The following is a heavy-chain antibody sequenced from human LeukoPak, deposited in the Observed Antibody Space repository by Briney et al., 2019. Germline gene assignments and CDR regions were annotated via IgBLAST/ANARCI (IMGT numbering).Heavy chain of an antibody. CDR1: GGTFSSYA. CDR3: ARDHRFAARETLPVWFDP. J-gene: IGHJ5*02. Sequence: ASVKVSCKASGGTFSSYAISWVRQAPGQGLEWMGGIIPIFGTANYAQKFQGRVAITTDESTSTAYMELSSLRSEDTAVYYCARDHRFAARETLPVWFDPWGQGTLVTVSS. D-gene: IGHD3-3*01. V-gene: IGHV1-69*05. CDR2: IIPIFGTA.